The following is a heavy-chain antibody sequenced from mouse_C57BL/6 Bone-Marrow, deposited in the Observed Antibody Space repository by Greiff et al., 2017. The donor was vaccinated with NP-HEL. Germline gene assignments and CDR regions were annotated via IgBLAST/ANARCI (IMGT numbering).Heavy chain of an antibody. CDR2: IYPGDGDT. Sequence: QVQLKESGPELVKPGASVKISCKASGYAFSSSWMNWVKQRPGKGLEWIGRIYPGDGDTNYTGKFQGKATLTADKSSSTSYMQLSSLTSEDSAVYFCADSSGYSWFAYWGQGTLVTVSA. J-gene: IGHJ3*01. V-gene: IGHV1-82*01. CDR3: ADSSGYSWFAY. CDR1: GYAFSSSW. D-gene: IGHD3-2*02.